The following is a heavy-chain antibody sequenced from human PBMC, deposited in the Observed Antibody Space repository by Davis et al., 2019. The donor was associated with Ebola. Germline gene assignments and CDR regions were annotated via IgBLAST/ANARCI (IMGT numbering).Heavy chain of an antibody. J-gene: IGHJ3*01. Sequence: GESLKISCDTSGYSFLSYWIGWVRQMPGKGLELMGIIYPIDSDTRYSPSFQGQVTISADKSTTAAYLQWSSLRASDTAIYYCARRLAIRNDAFDVWGQGTVVTVSS. D-gene: IGHD2-21*01. CDR2: IYPIDSDT. CDR1: GYSFLSYW. CDR3: ARRLAIRNDAFDV. V-gene: IGHV5-51*01.